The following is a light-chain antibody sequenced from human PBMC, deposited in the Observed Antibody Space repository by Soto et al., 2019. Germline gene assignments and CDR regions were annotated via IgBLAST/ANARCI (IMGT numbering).Light chain of an antibody. V-gene: IGKV3-11*01. CDR1: QSVGSH. CDR3: LHLSSWPLAT. Sequence: EVVLTQSPATLSLSPGERATLSCRASQSVGSHLAWYQQKPGQAPNLLIYDAFNRAPVIPARFTGSGSGTDFTLTISGQEPEDFACYYCLHLSSWPLATFGQGTKVEIK. CDR2: DAF. J-gene: IGKJ1*01.